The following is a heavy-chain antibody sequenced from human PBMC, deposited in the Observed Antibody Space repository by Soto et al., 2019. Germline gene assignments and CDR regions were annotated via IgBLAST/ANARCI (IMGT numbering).Heavy chain of an antibody. CDR3: ARDLYSGSYSEAY. Sequence: EVQLVESGGGLVQPGGSLRLSCAASGFSFSDYSMNWVRQAPGKGLEWVSKISSSGATIYYADSVKGRFTISRDNARNSLYLHMNSLRDEDTAVYYCARDLYSGSYSEAYWGQGTLVTVSS. CDR1: GFSFSDYS. D-gene: IGHD1-26*01. J-gene: IGHJ4*02. V-gene: IGHV3-48*02. CDR2: ISSSGATI.